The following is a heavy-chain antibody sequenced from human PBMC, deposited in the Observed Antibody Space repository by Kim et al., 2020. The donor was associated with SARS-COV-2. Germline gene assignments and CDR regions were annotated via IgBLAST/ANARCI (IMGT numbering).Heavy chain of an antibody. CDR1: GFSLSTRGEG. Sequence: SGPTLVNPTQTLTLTCTFSGFSLSTRGEGVAWVRQPPGKALEFLSLIYWDDGKRYTPSLRSRLTITKDTSKNQVVLTMTNVAPVDTATYHCTHDSRGLYGLDVWGQGTTVTVSS. J-gene: IGHJ6*02. CDR3: THDSRGLYGLDV. V-gene: IGHV2-5*02. CDR2: IYWDDGK.